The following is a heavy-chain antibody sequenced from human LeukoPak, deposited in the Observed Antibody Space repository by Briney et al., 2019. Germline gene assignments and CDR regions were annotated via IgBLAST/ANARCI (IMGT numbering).Heavy chain of an antibody. CDR2: IIPIFGTA. CDR3: ARKSRPYLRYNWNYDDAFDI. CDR1: GGTFSSYA. J-gene: IGHJ3*02. Sequence: GASVKVSCKASGGTFSSYAISWVRQAPGQGLEWMGGIIPIFGTANYAQKFQGRVTITTDESTSTAYMELSSLRSEDTAVYYCARKSRPYLRYNWNYDDAFDIWGQGTMVTVSS. V-gene: IGHV1-69*05. D-gene: IGHD1-7*01.